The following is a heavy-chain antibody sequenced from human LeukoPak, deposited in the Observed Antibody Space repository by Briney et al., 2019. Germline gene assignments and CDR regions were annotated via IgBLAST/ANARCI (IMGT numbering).Heavy chain of an antibody. CDR3: ARGSHFWSGYLAHMDV. CDR2: IRHDGSKK. Sequence: GGSLRLSCGASGFTFSSYGMHWVRQGPGKGLEWVAFIRHDGSKKYHADSVTGRFTISRDNSKNTLYLQMNSLRAEDTAEYYCARGSHFWSGYLAHMDVWGKGTTVTVSS. D-gene: IGHD3-3*02. CDR1: GFTFSSYG. V-gene: IGHV3-30*02. J-gene: IGHJ6*03.